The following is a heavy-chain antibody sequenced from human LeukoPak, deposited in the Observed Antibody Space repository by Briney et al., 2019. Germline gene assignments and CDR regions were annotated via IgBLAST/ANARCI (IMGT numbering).Heavy chain of an antibody. Sequence: GESLKISCKGSGYSFTSYWISWVRQIPGKGLEWMGRIDPSDSYTNYSPSFQGHVTISADKSISTAYLQWSSLKASDTAMYYCARRSSGQSSSWSQYDTDYWGQGTLVTVSS. D-gene: IGHD6-13*01. CDR2: IDPSDSYT. CDR1: GYSFTSYW. J-gene: IGHJ4*02. V-gene: IGHV5-10-1*01. CDR3: ARRSSGQSSSWSQYDTDY.